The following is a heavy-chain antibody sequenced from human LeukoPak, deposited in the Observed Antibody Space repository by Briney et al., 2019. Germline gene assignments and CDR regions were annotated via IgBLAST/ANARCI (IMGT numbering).Heavy chain of an antibody. CDR1: GGSFSGYY. Sequence: SETLSLTCAVYGGSFSGYYWSWIRQPPGKGLEWIGEINHSGSTNYNPSLKSRATISVDTSKNQFSLKLSSVTAADTAVYYCARGPYYDILTGYYRGFDYWGQGTLVTVSS. V-gene: IGHV4-34*01. D-gene: IGHD3-9*01. CDR2: INHSGST. CDR3: ARGPYYDILTGYYRGFDY. J-gene: IGHJ4*02.